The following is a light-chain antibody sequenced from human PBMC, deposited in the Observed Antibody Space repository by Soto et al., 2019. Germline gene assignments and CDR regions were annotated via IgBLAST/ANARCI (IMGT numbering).Light chain of an antibody. CDR2: EGS. CDR3: CSYVSGSTFYV. Sequence: QSVLTQPASVSGSPGQSITISCTGTSSNVGSYNLVSWYQQYPGKAPKLMIYEGSKRPLGVSNRFSGSKSGNTASLTISGLQAEDEADYYCCSYVSGSTFYVFGTGTKVTVL. CDR1: SSNVGSYNL. J-gene: IGLJ1*01. V-gene: IGLV2-23*01.